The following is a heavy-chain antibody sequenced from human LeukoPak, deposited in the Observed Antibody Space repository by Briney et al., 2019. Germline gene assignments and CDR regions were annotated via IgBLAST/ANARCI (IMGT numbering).Heavy chain of an antibody. CDR2: IYSGGST. D-gene: IGHD3-3*01. Sequence: GGSLRLSCAASGFTVSSNYMSWARQAPGKGLEWVSVIYSGGSTYYADSVKGRFTISRDNSKNTLYLQMNSLRAEDTAVYYCARASRRIFGVVSAQYGMDVWGQGTTVTVSS. CDR3: ARASRRIFGVVSAQYGMDV. V-gene: IGHV3-53*01. J-gene: IGHJ6*02. CDR1: GFTVSSNY.